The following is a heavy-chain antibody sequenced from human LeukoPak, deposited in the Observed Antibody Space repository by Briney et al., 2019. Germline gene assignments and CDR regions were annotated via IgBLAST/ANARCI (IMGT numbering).Heavy chain of an antibody. Sequence: GTSLRLSCAASGFNFSSYAMYWVRQAPGEGLEWVGLISYGGIDKSYADSVKGRFTISRDSSKRTMYLQMNSLRAEDTAMYYCARESWSDSVAFDIWGLGTMVIVSS. CDR1: GFNFSSYA. D-gene: IGHD3-3*01. CDR2: ISYGGIDK. CDR3: ARESWSDSVAFDI. V-gene: IGHV3-30*04. J-gene: IGHJ3*02.